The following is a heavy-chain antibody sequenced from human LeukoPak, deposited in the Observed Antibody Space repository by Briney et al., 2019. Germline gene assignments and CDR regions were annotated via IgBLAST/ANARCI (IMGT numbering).Heavy chain of an antibody. CDR3: ATDGAGFDT. V-gene: IGHV3-11*01. CDR1: GFTFNDYY. J-gene: IGHJ5*02. CDR2: INIGGTNT. Sequence: GGSQRLSCAASGFTFNDYYMSWIRQAPGKGLEWLSYINIGGTNTHYADSVKGRFTISRDNAKKSLYLEMNNLRAEDTAVYYCATDGAGFDTWGQGVLVTVSS.